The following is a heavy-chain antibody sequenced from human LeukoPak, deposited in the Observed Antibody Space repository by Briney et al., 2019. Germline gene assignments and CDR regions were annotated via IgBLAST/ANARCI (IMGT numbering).Heavy chain of an antibody. V-gene: IGHV3-30-3*01. Sequence: GRSLRFSCAASGFTFSSYAMHWVRQAPGKGLEWVAVISSDGNNKYYADSVKGRFTISRANSKNTLYLQMNSLRADDTAVYYCARDGADRFITMVRGVILDYWGRGTLVTVSS. J-gene: IGHJ4*02. CDR2: ISSDGNNK. D-gene: IGHD3-10*01. CDR3: ARDGADRFITMVRGVILDY. CDR1: GFTFSSYA.